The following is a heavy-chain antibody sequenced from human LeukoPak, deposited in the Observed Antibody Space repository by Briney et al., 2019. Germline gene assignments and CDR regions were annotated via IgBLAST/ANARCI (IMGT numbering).Heavy chain of an antibody. J-gene: IGHJ6*03. CDR1: GGSISSGGYY. CDR2: IYYSGST. V-gene: IGHV4-31*03. CDR3: ARGVATSNYYYYYMDV. D-gene: IGHD5-12*01. Sequence: PSETLSLTCTVSGGSISSGGYYWSWIRQHPGKGLEWIGYIYYSGSTYYNPSLKSRVTISVDTSKNQFSLKLSSVTVADTAVYYCARGVATSNYYYYYMDVWGKGTTVTVSS.